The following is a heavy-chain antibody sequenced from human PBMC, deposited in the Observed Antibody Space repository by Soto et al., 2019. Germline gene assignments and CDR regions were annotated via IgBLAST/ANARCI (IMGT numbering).Heavy chain of an antibody. CDR1: GGTFSSYA. CDR3: ARDLSSGWYGLRAFDI. CDR2: IIPIFGTA. J-gene: IGHJ3*02. V-gene: IGHV1-69*13. Sequence: GASLKVSCKASGGTFSSYAISWVRQAPGQGLEWMGGIIPIFGTANYAQKFQGRVTITADESTSTAYMELSSLRSEDTAVYYCARDLSSGWYGLRAFDIWGQGTMVTVSS. D-gene: IGHD6-19*01.